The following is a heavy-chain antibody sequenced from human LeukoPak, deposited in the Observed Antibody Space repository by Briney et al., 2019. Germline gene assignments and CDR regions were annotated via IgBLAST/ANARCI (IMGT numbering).Heavy chain of an antibody. CDR3: ARGTEDYDILTGYYISAFDI. J-gene: IGHJ3*02. Sequence: SETLSLTCTVSGGSISSYYWSWIRQPPGKGLEWIGYIYYSGSTNYNPSLKSRVTISVDTSKNQFSLKLSSVTAADTAAYYCARGTEDYDILTGYYISAFDIWGQGTMVTVSS. D-gene: IGHD3-9*01. V-gene: IGHV4-59*01. CDR2: IYYSGST. CDR1: GGSISSYY.